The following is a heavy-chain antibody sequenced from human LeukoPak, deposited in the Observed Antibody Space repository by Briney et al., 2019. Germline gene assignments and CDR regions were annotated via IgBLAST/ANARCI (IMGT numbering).Heavy chain of an antibody. V-gene: IGHV1-46*01. Sequence: GASVKVSCKASGYTFTSYHMHWVRQAPGQGLEWVGIINPSGSSTTYAQKFQGRVTMTRVTSTSTVYMELSSLRSEDTAVYYCGSPTNYGSGSYFVFDYWGQGTLVTVSS. D-gene: IGHD3-10*01. J-gene: IGHJ4*02. CDR2: INPSGSST. CDR1: GYTFTSYH. CDR3: GSPTNYGSGSYFVFDY.